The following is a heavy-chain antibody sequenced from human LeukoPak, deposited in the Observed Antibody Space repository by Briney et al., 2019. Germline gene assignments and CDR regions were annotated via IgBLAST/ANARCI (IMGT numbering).Heavy chain of an antibody. Sequence: SQTLSLTCAVSGGSISGGGYSWSWIRQPPGKGLEWIGYIFYSGTTYYNPSLKSRITISVDTSKNQFSLKLSSVTAADTAVYYCARNRPYTRIAARRGHMDVWGKGTTVTVSS. D-gene: IGHD6-6*01. CDR2: IFYSGTT. J-gene: IGHJ6*03. CDR1: GGSISGGGYS. V-gene: IGHV4-30-4*07. CDR3: ARNRPYTRIAARRGHMDV.